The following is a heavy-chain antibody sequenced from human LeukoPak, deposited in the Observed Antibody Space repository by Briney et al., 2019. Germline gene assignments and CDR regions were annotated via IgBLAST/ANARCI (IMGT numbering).Heavy chain of an antibody. Sequence: GGSLRLSCAVSGLAVSSNYISWVRQAPGKGLEWVSVIYSGFSTYYADSVKGRFTISRDNSKNTLYLQMNSLRAEDTAVYYCASGSYLDYWGQGTLVTVSS. D-gene: IGHD1-26*01. J-gene: IGHJ4*02. CDR1: GLAVSSNY. V-gene: IGHV3-66*01. CDR3: ASGSYLDY. CDR2: IYSGFST.